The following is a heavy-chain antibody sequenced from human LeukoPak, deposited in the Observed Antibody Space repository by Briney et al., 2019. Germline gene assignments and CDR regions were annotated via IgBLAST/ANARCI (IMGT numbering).Heavy chain of an antibody. D-gene: IGHD6-19*01. CDR1: GGSISSYY. CDR3: VRGWYLFDY. V-gene: IGHV4-59*01. CDR2: IYYSGST. Sequence: SETLSLTCTVSGGSISSYYWSWIRQPPGKRLEFIGYIYYSGSTDYNPSVKGRVTISVDTSKNQFSLKMRAVTAADTAVYYCVRGWYLFDYWGQGAPVTVSS. J-gene: IGHJ4*02.